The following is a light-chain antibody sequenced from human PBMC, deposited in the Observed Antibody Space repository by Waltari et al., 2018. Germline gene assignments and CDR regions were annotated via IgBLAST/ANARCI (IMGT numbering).Light chain of an antibody. V-gene: IGLV2-14*03. J-gene: IGLJ2*01. CDR2: DVS. CDR3: SSYVSSDTLEL. Sequence: HSPLTKPASVSGSPAQSITIPCTGTSSDVGGYNYVSRYQHNPGTAPKPMIFDVSNRPSGVSSRSSGSKSGNTASRTISGLQAEDEADYYCSSYVSSDTLELFGGGTSLTVL. CDR1: SSDVGGYNY.